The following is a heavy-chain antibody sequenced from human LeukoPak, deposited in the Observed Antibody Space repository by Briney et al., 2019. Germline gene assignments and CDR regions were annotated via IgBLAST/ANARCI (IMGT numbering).Heavy chain of an antibody. Sequence: GGSLRLSCSASGFTFINYGITWVRQSPGKGLIWVSTFTAAGTTTYYADSVKGRFPTSRDNSPNPLYLHMNSLNAEDTAVYYCCFGVTSSVLFDYWGRGTLVTVSS. J-gene: IGHJ4*02. V-gene: IGHV3-23*01. CDR1: GFTFINYG. CDR3: CFGVTSSVLFDY. D-gene: IGHD2-21*02. CDR2: FTAAGTTT.